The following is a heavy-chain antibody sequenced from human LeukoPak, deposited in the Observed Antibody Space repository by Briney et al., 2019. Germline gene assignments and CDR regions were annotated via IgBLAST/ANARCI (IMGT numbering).Heavy chain of an antibody. CDR1: GFTFNDYE. V-gene: IGHV3-21*01. Sequence: PGGSLRLSCAASGFTFNDYEMTWVRQAPGKGLEWVSSISSSSSYIYYADSVKGRFTISRDNAKNSLYLQVNSLRAEDTAVYYWGGGGVGGVIGGYYYYYMDVWGKGTTVTVSS. CDR3: GGGGVGGVIGGYYYYYMDV. CDR2: ISSSSSYI. J-gene: IGHJ6*03. D-gene: IGHD3-16*02.